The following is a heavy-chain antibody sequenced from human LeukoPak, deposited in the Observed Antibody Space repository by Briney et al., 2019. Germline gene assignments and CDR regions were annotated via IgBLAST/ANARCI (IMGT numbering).Heavy chain of an antibody. Sequence: GGSLRLSCAAFSGFAMSWVRQAPGRGLEWVSAINGRGDDTYYPDSVKGRFTISRDNSKNTLYLQMNSLRAEDTAEYYCARSTVGTSCCTAVDYWGQGTLVTVSS. V-gene: IGHV3-23*01. CDR1: SGFA. J-gene: IGHJ4*02. D-gene: IGHD1-26*01. CDR2: INGRGDDT. CDR3: ARSTVGTSCCTAVDY.